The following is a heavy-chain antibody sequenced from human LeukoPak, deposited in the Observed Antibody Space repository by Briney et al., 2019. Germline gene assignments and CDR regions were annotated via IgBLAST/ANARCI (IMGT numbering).Heavy chain of an antibody. Sequence: GGSLRLSCAASGFTFSSYAMSWVRQAPGKGLEWVSAISGSGGSTYYADSVKGRFTISRDNSKNTLYLQMNSLRAEDTAVFYCAKDLGATIYYFDYWGQGTLVTVPS. CDR1: GFTFSSYA. CDR2: ISGSGGST. CDR3: AKDLGATIYYFDY. D-gene: IGHD1-26*01. J-gene: IGHJ4*02. V-gene: IGHV3-23*01.